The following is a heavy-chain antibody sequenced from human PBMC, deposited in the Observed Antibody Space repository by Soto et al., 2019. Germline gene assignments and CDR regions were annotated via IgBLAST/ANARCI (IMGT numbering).Heavy chain of an antibody. J-gene: IGHJ4*02. V-gene: IGHV4-4*02. CDR2: MYHNGGS. CDR1: GASISSRTW. CDR3: TCCGHDYKIDN. Sequence: QVQLQESGPGLVKPSETLSLTCAVSGASISSRTWWTWVHQSPGKGLEWIGEMYHNGGSNYNPSLKSRVAISTDTSKNQFSLTLTSVTAADTAMYYCTCCGHDYKIDNWGQGSLVTVSS. D-gene: IGHD2-21*01.